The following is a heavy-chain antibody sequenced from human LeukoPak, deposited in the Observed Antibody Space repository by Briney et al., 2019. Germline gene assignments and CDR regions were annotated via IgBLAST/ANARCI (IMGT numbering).Heavy chain of an antibody. D-gene: IGHD3-22*01. CDR1: GFTFYSYG. CDR3: TRRYNYDSSGYYYVRDAFDI. Sequence: GGTVRLSCAASGFTFYSYGMIWVAQAPGKGLVWVGFIRSKAYGGKTKNAASVKGRFTISRDDSRSIAYLQMNSLKTEDTAVYYCTRRYNYDSSGYYYVRDAFDIWGQGTMVTVSS. CDR2: IRSKAYGGKT. V-gene: IGHV3-49*04. J-gene: IGHJ3*02.